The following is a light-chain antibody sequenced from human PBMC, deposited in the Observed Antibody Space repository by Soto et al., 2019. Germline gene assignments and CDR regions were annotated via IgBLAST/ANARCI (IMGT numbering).Light chain of an antibody. Sequence: LTESPRRLCLSRGYRSRPYYKDSQSVSSSSLAWYQQKPGQAPRLLIYGASSRATGIPDRFSGSGSGTDFPLTISRLEPEDFALYYCQQYGSSPLTFGGGTKLDI. J-gene: IGKJ4*01. V-gene: IGKV3-20*01. CDR1: QSVSSSS. CDR3: QQYGSSPLT. CDR2: GAS.